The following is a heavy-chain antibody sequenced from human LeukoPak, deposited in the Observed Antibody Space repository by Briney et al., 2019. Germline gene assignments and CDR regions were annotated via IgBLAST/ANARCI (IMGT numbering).Heavy chain of an antibody. CDR3: ARINMVRGVISPPDH. CDR2: ITSSSSNI. V-gene: IGHV3-48*02. CDR1: GFSFSTYS. Sequence: GGSLRLSCAASGFSFSTYSMNWVRQAPGKGLEWVSYITSSSSNIYYADSVKGRFTISRDNAKNSLYLQMNSLRDEDAAVYYCARINMVRGVISPPDHWGQGTLVTVSS. D-gene: IGHD3-10*01. J-gene: IGHJ4*02.